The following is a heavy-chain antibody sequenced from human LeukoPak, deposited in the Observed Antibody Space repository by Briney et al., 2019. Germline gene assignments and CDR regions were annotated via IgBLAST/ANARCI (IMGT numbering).Heavy chain of an antibody. CDR3: ARDFARRGYSYGYDY. V-gene: IGHV3-30*03. Sequence: PGGSLRLSCAASGFSFSDAWMNWVRQAPGKGLEWVAVISYDGSNKYYADSVKGRFTISRDNSKNTLYLQMNSLRAEDTAVYYCARDFARRGYSYGYDYWGQGTLVTVSS. D-gene: IGHD5-18*01. J-gene: IGHJ4*02. CDR1: GFSFSDAW. CDR2: ISYDGSNK.